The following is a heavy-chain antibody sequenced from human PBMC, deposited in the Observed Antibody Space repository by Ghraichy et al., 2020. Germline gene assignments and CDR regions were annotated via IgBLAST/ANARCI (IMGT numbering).Heavy chain of an antibody. D-gene: IGHD2-15*01. CDR1: GFSLGTSGMS. CDR2: VDLDDNK. Sequence: SGPTLVKPTQTLTLTCSISGFSLGTSGMSVSWIRQSPGKAPEWLARVDLDDNKYYSTSLRTRLSISQETSKDQVVLTMTNMDPLDTATYYCARILAGYAVRDHTLYVYYGMDVWGQENTVTVS. J-gene: IGHJ6*02. CDR3: ARILAGYAVRDHTLYVYYGMDV. V-gene: IGHV2-70*11.